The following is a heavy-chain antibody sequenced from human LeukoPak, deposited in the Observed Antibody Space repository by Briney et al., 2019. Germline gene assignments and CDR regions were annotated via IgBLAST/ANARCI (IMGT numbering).Heavy chain of an antibody. Sequence: PGGSLRLSCAASGFTFSSYGMHWVRQAPGKGLEWVAVIWHDGSNKYYADSVKGRFTISRDNSKNTLYLQMNSLRAEDTAVYYCAKSSRHLNSSGYYRGYFQHWGQGTLVTVSS. CDR2: IWHDGSNK. CDR3: AKSSRHLNSSGYYRGYFQH. J-gene: IGHJ1*01. V-gene: IGHV3-33*06. D-gene: IGHD3-22*01. CDR1: GFTFSSYG.